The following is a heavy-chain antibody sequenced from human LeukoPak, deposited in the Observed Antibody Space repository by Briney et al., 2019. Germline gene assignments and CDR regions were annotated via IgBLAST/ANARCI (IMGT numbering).Heavy chain of an antibody. D-gene: IGHD3-22*01. CDR2: INPNSGGT. CDR3: AREGADSSGYHFDY. Sequence: ASVKVSCKASGYTFTGYYMHWVRQAPGQGLEWMGWINPNSGGTNYAQKFQGRVTMTRDTSISTAYMELSRLRSDDTAVYYCAREGADSSGYHFDYWGQGTLVTVSS. J-gene: IGHJ4*02. CDR1: GYTFTGYY. V-gene: IGHV1-2*02.